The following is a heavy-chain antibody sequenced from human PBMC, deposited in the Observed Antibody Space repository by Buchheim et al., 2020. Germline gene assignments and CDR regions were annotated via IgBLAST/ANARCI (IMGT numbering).Heavy chain of an antibody. Sequence: QLQLQESGSGLVKPSQTLSLTCAVSGGSISSGGYSWSWIRQPPGKGLEGIGYIYHSWSTYYNPSLKSRVTISVDRSKNQFSLKLSSVTAADTAVYYCARGSQEGGGGYCSGGSCLDYWGQGTL. D-gene: IGHD2-15*01. J-gene: IGHJ4*02. V-gene: IGHV4-30-2*01. CDR3: ARGSQEGGGGYCSGGSCLDY. CDR2: IYHSWST. CDR1: GGSISSGGYS.